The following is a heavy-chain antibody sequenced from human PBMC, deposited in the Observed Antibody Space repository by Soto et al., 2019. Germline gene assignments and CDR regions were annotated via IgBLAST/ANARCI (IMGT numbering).Heavy chain of an antibody. V-gene: IGHV1-69*12. Sequence: QVQLVQSGAEVKKPGSSVKVSCKASGGPFNTYAISWVRQAPGQGLEWMGGIIPVFGRVSYAQKFQGRVTITAADSTSTAYMELSSLRSDDTAIDYCADLSLGYCSSTTCPPDYWGQGTLVTVSS. CDR3: ADLSLGYCSSTTCPPDY. CDR1: GGPFNTYA. J-gene: IGHJ4*02. D-gene: IGHD2-2*01. CDR2: IIPVFGRV.